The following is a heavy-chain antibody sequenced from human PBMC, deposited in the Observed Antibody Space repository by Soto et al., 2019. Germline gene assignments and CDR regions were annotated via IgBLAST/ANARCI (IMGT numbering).Heavy chain of an antibody. Sequence: QITLKESGPTLVKPTQTLTLTCSFSGFSLTTDGVGVGWVRQPPGEALEWLALIYGDDDERYSPSLKTRLTITKDTSKNQVVLIMTNMDPVDTATYYCAHSRNLITDDAQVGDFDYWGQGTLVTVSS. CDR2: IYGDDDE. J-gene: IGHJ4*02. D-gene: IGHD3-10*01. CDR3: AHSRNLITDDAQVGDFDY. CDR1: GFSLTTDGVG. V-gene: IGHV2-5*02.